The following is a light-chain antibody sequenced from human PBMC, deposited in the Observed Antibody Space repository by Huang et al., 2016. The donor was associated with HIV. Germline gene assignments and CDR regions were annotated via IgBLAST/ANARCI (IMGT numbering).Light chain of an antibody. Sequence: EIVLTQSPATLSLSPGERATLSCRASQSINNYLGWYQQKPGQAPRLLIYDTSTRATGIPARFSGSGSGTAFTLTISSLEPEDFAVYYCQQRSNLLTFGGGTSLEIK. CDR3: QQRSNLLT. CDR1: QSINNY. V-gene: IGKV3-11*01. CDR2: DTS. J-gene: IGKJ4*01.